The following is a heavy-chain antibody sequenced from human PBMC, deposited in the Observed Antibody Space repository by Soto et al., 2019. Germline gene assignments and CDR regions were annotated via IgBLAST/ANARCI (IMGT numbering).Heavy chain of an antibody. D-gene: IGHD2-15*01. CDR2: IFHGGNT. V-gene: IGHV4-38-2*01. Sequence: SETLSLTCAVSGFFISSGNYWGWIRKPPGKGLEWIGSIFHGGNTYYNPSLKSRVTISVDMSKNQFSLKLNSVTAADTAVYYCARARWYDDFDVWGQGTVVTVSS. CDR1: GFFISSGNY. CDR3: ARARWYDDFDV. J-gene: IGHJ3*01.